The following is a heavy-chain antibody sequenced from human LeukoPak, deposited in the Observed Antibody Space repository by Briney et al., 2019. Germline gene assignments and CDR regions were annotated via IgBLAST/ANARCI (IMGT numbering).Heavy chain of an antibody. CDR1: GFPFNSYV. J-gene: IGHJ3*02. CDR3: AKGYYDYISGSYRSDAFDI. Sequence: GGSLRLSCAASGFPFNSYVMTWVRQAPGKGLEWVSVISGSGGLTYHADSVKGRFTVSRDNSKNTLYLQMNSLRAEDPAVYSSAKGYYDYISGSYRSDAFDIWGQGTMVTVSS. D-gene: IGHD3-16*02. CDR2: ISGSGGLT. V-gene: IGHV3-23*01.